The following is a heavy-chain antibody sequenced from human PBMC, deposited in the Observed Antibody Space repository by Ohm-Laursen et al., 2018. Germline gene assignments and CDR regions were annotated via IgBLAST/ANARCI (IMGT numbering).Heavy chain of an antibody. D-gene: IGHD1/OR15-1a*01. V-gene: IGHV3-7*01. CDR1: GFTFSDYW. J-gene: IGHJ4*02. Sequence: SLRLSCSASGFTFSDYWMSWVCQAPGKGLEWVANIKQDGSEKYFLDSVKGRFTFSRDNAKNSVSLQMNSLRGEDTAVYYCARGSGTPWGLYFDHWGQGALVTVSS. CDR2: IKQDGSEK. CDR3: ARGSGTPWGLYFDH.